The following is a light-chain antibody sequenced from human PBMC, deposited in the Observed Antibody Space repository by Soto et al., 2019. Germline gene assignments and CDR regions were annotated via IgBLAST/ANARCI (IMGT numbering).Light chain of an antibody. CDR3: QHFDHLPLS. Sequence: DIQMTQSPSSLSASVGDRVTITCQASQGINNYLNWYQQKPGKAPKLLIYDSSNLETGVPSRFSGSGSETDFTSTISSLQLDDVATYYCQHFDHLPLSFGGGPKVET. CDR2: DSS. V-gene: IGKV1-33*01. J-gene: IGKJ4*01. CDR1: QGINNY.